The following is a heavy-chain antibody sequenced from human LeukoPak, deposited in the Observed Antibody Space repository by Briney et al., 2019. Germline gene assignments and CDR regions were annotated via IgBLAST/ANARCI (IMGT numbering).Heavy chain of an antibody. CDR3: ARLSAYDSSGYPDY. CDR2: ISAYNGNT. CDR1: GYTFTSYG. J-gene: IGHJ4*02. V-gene: IGHV1-18*01. D-gene: IGHD3-22*01. Sequence: ASVKVSCKASGYTFTSYGISWVRQAPGQGLEWMGRISAYNGNTNYAQKLQGRVTMTTDTSTSTAYMELRSLRSDDTAVYYCARLSAYDSSGYPDYWGQGTLVTVSS.